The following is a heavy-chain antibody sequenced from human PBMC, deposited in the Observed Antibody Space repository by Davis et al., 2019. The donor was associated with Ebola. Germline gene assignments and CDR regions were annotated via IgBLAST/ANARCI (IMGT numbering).Heavy chain of an antibody. D-gene: IGHD3-3*01. CDR1: GFTFSSYG. CDR3: AKDLASTHDFWSGYSSKGLDY. J-gene: IGHJ4*02. CDR2: IWYDGSNK. Sequence: PGGSLRLFCAASGFTFSSYGMHWVRQAPGKGLEWVAVIWYDGSNKYYADSVKGRFTISRDNSKNTLYLQMNSLRAEDTAVYYCAKDLASTHDFWSGYSSKGLDYWGQGTLVTVSS. V-gene: IGHV3-33*06.